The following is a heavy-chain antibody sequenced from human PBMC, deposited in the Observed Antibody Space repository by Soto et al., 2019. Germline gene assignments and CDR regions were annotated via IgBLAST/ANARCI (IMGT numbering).Heavy chain of an antibody. Sequence: ELQLVESGGGLVQPGGSLRLSCAASGFTFSTYNMNWVRQAPGKGLEWVSFISNNGQTMYYADPVKGRFTISRDNAKNSLYLQMNSLRDEDTAVYYCASFEASGPLDVWGQGTTVTVS. J-gene: IGHJ6*02. CDR1: GFTFSTYN. D-gene: IGHD3-10*01. V-gene: IGHV3-48*02. CDR3: ASFEASGPLDV. CDR2: ISNNGQTM.